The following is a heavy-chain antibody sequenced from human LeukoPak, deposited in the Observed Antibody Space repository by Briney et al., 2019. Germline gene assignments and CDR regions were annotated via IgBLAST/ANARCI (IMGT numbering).Heavy chain of an antibody. V-gene: IGHV4-59*01. Sequence: SETLSLTCTVSGGSISDYYRGWIRQPPGKGLEWIGYNSGSSTYNPSPKSRVTISVDTSKEQFSLKVNSVTAADTAVYYCTRGAGWLIDYWGQGILVTVSS. J-gene: IGHJ4*02. CDR1: GGSISDYY. D-gene: IGHD3-16*01. CDR2: NSGSS. CDR3: TRGAGWLIDY.